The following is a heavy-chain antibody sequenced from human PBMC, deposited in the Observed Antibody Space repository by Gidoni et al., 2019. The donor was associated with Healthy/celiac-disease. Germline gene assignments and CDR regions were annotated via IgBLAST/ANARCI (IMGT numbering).Heavy chain of an antibody. V-gene: IGHV1-69*04. D-gene: IGHD6-13*01. CDR1: YT. Sequence: YTISWVRQAPGQGLEWMGRIIPILGIANYAQKFQGRVTITADKSTSTAYMELSSLRSEDTAVYFCARDNGQQGNWFAPWGEGNPGHRLL. J-gene: IGHJ5*02. CDR2: IIPILGIA. CDR3: ARDNGQQGNWFAP.